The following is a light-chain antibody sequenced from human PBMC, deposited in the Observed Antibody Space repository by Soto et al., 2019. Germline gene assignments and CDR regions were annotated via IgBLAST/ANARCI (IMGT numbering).Light chain of an antibody. Sequence: SYELTQPPSVSVPPGQTARITCSGDALPNQYAYWYQQKPGQAPVLVIYKDSERPSGIPERFSGSSSGTTVTLTISGVQAEDEADYYCQSADSSGTYRVFGGGTKLTVL. CDR2: KDS. CDR1: ALPNQY. CDR3: QSADSSGTYRV. V-gene: IGLV3-25*02. J-gene: IGLJ2*01.